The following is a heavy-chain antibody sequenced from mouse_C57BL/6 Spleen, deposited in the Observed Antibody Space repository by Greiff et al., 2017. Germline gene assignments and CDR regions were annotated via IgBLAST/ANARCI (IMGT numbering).Heavy chain of an antibody. CDR2: INPSNGGT. Sequence: QVQLQQPGTELVKPGASVKLSCKASGYTFTSYWMHWVKQRPGQGLEWIGNINPSNGGTTYNEKFKSKATLTVDKSSSTAYMQLSSLTSEDSAVYYCAILLPPYYYAMDYWGQGTSVTVSS. V-gene: IGHV1-53*01. CDR3: AILLPPYYYAMDY. J-gene: IGHJ4*01. D-gene: IGHD1-1*01. CDR1: GYTFTSYW.